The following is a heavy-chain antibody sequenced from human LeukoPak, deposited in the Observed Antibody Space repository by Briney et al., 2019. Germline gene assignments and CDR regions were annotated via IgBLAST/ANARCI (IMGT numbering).Heavy chain of an antibody. Sequence: GESLKISRKGSGYSFINYWIGWVRQMPGKGLHYMRTIYSGDSDTRYSPSFEGQVTISADKSISTAYLQWNSLKASDSAMYYCARLGYGFNKWFDPWGQGSLVTVSS. D-gene: IGHD4-17*01. CDR1: GYSFINYW. CDR2: IYSGDSDT. V-gene: IGHV5-51*01. J-gene: IGHJ5*02. CDR3: ARLGYGFNKWFDP.